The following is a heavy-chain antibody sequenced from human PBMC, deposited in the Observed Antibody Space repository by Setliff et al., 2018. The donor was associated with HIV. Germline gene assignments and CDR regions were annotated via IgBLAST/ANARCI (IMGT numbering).Heavy chain of an antibody. CDR1: GFSFSDNY. J-gene: IGHJ4*02. CDR3: ARDLPSGFLDY. CDR2: ISPDGSFT. D-gene: IGHD3-3*01. V-gene: IGHV3-74*01. Sequence: PGGSLRLSCSVSGFSFSDNYMGWIRLAPGKGLVWVSQISPDGSFTRYADSVKGRFTISRDSAKNTLYLHMNSLNGEDTAVYYCARDLPSGFLDYWGQGTLVTVSS.